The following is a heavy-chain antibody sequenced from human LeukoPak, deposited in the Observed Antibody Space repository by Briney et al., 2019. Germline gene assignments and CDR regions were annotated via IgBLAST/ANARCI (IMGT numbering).Heavy chain of an antibody. Sequence: GGSLRLSCAASGYTFSSYSMSWVRQAPGKGLEWVSSISSSSSYIYYADSVKGRFTISRDNAKNSLYLQMNSLRAEDTAVYYCARAPLNPIHDAFDIWGQGTMVTVSS. D-gene: IGHD1-14*01. J-gene: IGHJ3*02. CDR3: ARAPLNPIHDAFDI. CDR2: ISSSSSYI. V-gene: IGHV3-21*01. CDR1: GYTFSSYS.